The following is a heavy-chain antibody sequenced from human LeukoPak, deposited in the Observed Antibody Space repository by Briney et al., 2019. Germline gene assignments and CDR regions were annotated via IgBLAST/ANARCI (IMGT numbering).Heavy chain of an antibody. D-gene: IGHD3-16*01. CDR2: ISAYNGNT. Sequence: ASVKVSCKASGYTFTSYGISWVRQAPGQGLEWMGRISAYNGNTNYAQKLQGRVTMTTDTSTSTAYMELSSLRSEDTAVYYCARWGRGNSIDYWGQGTLVTVSS. J-gene: IGHJ4*02. CDR1: GYTFTSYG. CDR3: ARWGRGNSIDY. V-gene: IGHV1-18*01.